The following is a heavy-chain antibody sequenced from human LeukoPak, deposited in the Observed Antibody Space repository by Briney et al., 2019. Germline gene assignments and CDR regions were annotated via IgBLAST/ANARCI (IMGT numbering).Heavy chain of an antibody. D-gene: IGHD3-10*01. V-gene: IGHV4-34*01. CDR2: INRSGST. J-gene: IGHJ4*02. CDR1: SGTFSEYY. Sequence: SETLSLTCAVYSGTFSEYYWKWIRQPPGKGLEWIGEINRSGSTNYNPSLKSRVTISVDTSENQFSLKLSSVTAADTAVYYCARYVVYGSGKYYFDYWGQGTLVTVSS. CDR3: ARYVVYGSGKYYFDY.